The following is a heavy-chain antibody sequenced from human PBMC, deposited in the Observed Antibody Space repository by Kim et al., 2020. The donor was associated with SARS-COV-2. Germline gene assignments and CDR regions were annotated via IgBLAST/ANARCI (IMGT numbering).Heavy chain of an antibody. Sequence: GGSLRLSCAASGFTFSSYAMSWVRQAPGKGLEWVSAISGSGGSTYYADSVKGRFTISRDNSKNTLYLQMNSLRAEDTAVYYCAKDTSPYGYYGSGNYYRGGYWGQGTLVTVSS. V-gene: IGHV3-23*01. J-gene: IGHJ4*02. CDR2: ISGSGGST. CDR1: GFTFSSYA. CDR3: AKDTSPYGYYGSGNYYRGGY. D-gene: IGHD3-10*01.